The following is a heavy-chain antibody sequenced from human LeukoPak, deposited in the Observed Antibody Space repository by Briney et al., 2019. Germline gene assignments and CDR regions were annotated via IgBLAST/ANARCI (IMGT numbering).Heavy chain of an antibody. Sequence: PSETLSLTCAVYGGSFSGYYWSWIRQPPGKGLEWIGEINHSGSTYYNPSLKSRVTISVDTSKNQFSLKLSSVTAADTAVYYCARSIAAAGSYYFDYWGQGTLVTVSS. CDR1: GGSFSGYY. J-gene: IGHJ4*02. CDR3: ARSIAAAGSYYFDY. V-gene: IGHV4-34*01. CDR2: INHSGST. D-gene: IGHD6-13*01.